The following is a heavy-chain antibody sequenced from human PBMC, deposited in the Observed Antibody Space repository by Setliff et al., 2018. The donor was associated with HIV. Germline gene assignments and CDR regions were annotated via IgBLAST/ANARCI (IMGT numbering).Heavy chain of an antibody. D-gene: IGHD2-2*01. CDR1: DGSMTSGSYY. Sequence: KPSETLSLTCSVSDGSMTSGSYYWGWIRQPPGKGLEWIGSVYYSGTTYYNPSLKSRLRMSVDTSKNQFTLKVISMTAADTAVYYCARLSCSSNSCPFDYWVQGTLVTVSS. CDR3: ARLSCSSNSCPFDY. CDR2: VYYSGTT. V-gene: IGHV4-39*06. J-gene: IGHJ4*02.